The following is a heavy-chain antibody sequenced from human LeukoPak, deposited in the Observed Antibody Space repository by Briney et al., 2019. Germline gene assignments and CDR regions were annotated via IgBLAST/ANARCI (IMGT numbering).Heavy chain of an antibody. Sequence: SETLSLTCTVSGGSFSSGSYYWSWIRQPPGKGLEWIGYIYYSGSTNYNPSLKSRVTISVDTSKNQFSLKLSSVTAADTAVYYCARDGGYYDSSGYFDYWGQGTLVTVSS. J-gene: IGHJ4*02. V-gene: IGHV4-61*01. CDR3: ARDGGYYDSSGYFDY. D-gene: IGHD3-22*01. CDR2: IYYSGST. CDR1: GGSFSSGSYY.